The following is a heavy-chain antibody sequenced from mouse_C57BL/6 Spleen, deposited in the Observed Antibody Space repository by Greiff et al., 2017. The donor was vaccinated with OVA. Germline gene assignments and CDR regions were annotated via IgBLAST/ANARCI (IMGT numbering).Heavy chain of an antibody. CDR3: ARIYYDYDGHRYFDV. Sequence: QVQLQQPGAELVKPGASVKMSCKASGYTFTSYWITWVKQRPGQGLEWIGDIYPGSGSTNYNEKFKSKATLTVDTSSSTAYMQLSSLTSEDSAVYYCARIYYDYDGHRYFDVWGTGTTVTVSS. J-gene: IGHJ1*03. V-gene: IGHV1-55*01. CDR2: IYPGSGST. D-gene: IGHD2-4*01. CDR1: GYTFTSYW.